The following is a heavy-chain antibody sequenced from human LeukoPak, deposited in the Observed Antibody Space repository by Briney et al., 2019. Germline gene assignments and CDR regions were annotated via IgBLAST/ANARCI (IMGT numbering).Heavy chain of an antibody. V-gene: IGHV4-39*01. CDR3: ARQRIAVAGTRVIAARRIDY. CDR2: IYYSGST. Sequence: SETLSLTCTVSGGSISSSSYYWGWIRQPPGKGLEWIGSIYYSGSTYYNPSLKSRVTISVDTSKNQFSLKLNSVTAADTAVYYCARQRIAVAGTRVIAARRIDYWGQGTLVTVSS. D-gene: IGHD6-19*01. J-gene: IGHJ4*02. CDR1: GGSISSSSYY.